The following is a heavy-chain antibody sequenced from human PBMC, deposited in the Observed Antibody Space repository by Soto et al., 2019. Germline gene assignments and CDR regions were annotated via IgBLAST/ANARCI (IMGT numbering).Heavy chain of an antibody. CDR2: LWYDGSRE. Sequence: QVQLVESGGGVVKPGRSLRLSCTASGFSVRTHVIHGFRQAPGKGLEWVAVLWYDGSREYYAESVKGRFTISRDNSKNTMYLQMNSLRAEDTAVYYCARVPRYDTWYFDYWGQGTLATVSS. J-gene: IGHJ4*02. CDR1: GFSVRTHV. V-gene: IGHV3-33*01. D-gene: IGHD3-22*01. CDR3: ARVPRYDTWYFDY.